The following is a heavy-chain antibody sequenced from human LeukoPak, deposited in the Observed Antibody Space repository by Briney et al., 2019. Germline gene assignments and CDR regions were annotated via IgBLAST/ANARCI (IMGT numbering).Heavy chain of an antibody. CDR3: AKRGFGEGFDP. D-gene: IGHD3-10*01. CDR1: GGSISSSSYY. Sequence: SETLSLTCTVSGGSISSSSYYWGWIRQPPGKGLEWIGSIYYSGSTYYNPSLKSRVTISVDTSKNQFSLKLRSVTAADTAVYFCAKRGFGEGFDPWGQGTLVTVSS. V-gene: IGHV4-39*07. CDR2: IYYSGST. J-gene: IGHJ5*02.